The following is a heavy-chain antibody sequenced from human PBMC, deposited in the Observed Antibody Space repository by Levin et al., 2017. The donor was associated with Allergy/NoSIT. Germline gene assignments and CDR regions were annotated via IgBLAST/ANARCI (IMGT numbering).Heavy chain of an antibody. J-gene: IGHJ4*02. V-gene: IGHV4-59*01. CDR1: GGSIRSYY. Sequence: SQTLSLPCTVSGGSIRSYYWSWIRQPPGKGLEWIGYIYYSGSTNYNPSLKSRVTISVDTSKNQFSLKLSSVTAADTAVYYCARATTDSGYDPEYYFDYWGQGTLVTVSS. CDR3: ARATTDSGYDPEYYFDY. D-gene: IGHD5-12*01. CDR2: IYYSGST.